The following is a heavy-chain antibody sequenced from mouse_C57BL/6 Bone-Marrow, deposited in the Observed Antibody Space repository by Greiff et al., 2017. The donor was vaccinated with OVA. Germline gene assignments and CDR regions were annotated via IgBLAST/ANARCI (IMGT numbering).Heavy chain of an antibody. Sequence: VKLVESGAELARPGASVKLSCKASGYTFTSYGISWVKQRTGQGLEWIGEIYPRSGNTYYNEKFKGKATLTADKSSSTAYMELRSLTSEDSAVYFCARSGLYAMDYWGQGTSVTVSS. CDR1: GYTFTSYG. J-gene: IGHJ4*01. CDR3: ARSGLYAMDY. CDR2: IYPRSGNT. D-gene: IGHD2-2*01. V-gene: IGHV1-81*01.